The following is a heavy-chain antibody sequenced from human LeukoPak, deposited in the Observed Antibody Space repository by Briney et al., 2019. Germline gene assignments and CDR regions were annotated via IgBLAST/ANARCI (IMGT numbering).Heavy chain of an antibody. D-gene: IGHD6-19*01. J-gene: IGHJ4*02. CDR3: ARDKAVAGYLFDY. CDR1: GFTFSSYG. Sequence: GGSLRLSCAASGFTFSSYGMHWVRQAPGKGLEWVSFIRYDGSDKYYADSVRGRFTISRDNSKNTLYLQLNSLRAEDTALYFCARDKAVAGYLFDYWGQGTPVTVSS. CDR2: IRYDGSDK. V-gene: IGHV3-30*02.